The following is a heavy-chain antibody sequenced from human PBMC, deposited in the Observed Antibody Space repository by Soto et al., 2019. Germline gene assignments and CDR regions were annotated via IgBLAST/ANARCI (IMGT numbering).Heavy chain of an antibody. CDR2: INHSGST. V-gene: IGHV4-34*01. CDR3: AREVEGYSSGWYQY. CDR1: GGSFSGYY. Sequence: QVQLQQWGAGLLKPSETLSLTCAVYGGSFSGYYWSWIRQPPGKGLEWIGEINHSGSTNYNPSLKSRVTISVDTSKTQFSLKLSSVTAADTAVYYCAREVEGYSSGWYQYWGQGTPVTVSS. D-gene: IGHD6-19*01. J-gene: IGHJ4*02.